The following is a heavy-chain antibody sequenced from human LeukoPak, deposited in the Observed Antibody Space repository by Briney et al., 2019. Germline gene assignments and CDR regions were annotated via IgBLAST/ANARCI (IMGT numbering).Heavy chain of an antibody. CDR1: GFTFSSYS. J-gene: IGHJ6*04. D-gene: IGHD6-13*01. Sequence: GGSLRLSCAASGFTFSSYSMNWVRQAPGKGLEWISYISSSGANKYYADSVKGRFTVSRDNGKDTHYLQMNSLRVEDTAVYYCARGRYSLFELVLDVWGKGTTVTISS. CDR2: ISSSGANK. CDR3: ARGRYSLFELVLDV. V-gene: IGHV3-48*04.